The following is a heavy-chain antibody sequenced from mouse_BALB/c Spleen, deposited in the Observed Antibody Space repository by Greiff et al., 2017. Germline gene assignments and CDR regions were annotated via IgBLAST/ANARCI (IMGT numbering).Heavy chain of an antibody. D-gene: IGHD1-1*01. Sequence: VQVVESGAELVRPGTSVQVSCKASGYAFTNYLIEWVKQRPGQGLEWIGVINPGSGGTNYNEKFKGKATLTADKSSSTAYMQLSSLTSDDSAVYFCARFGYYGSSWFAYWGQGTLVTVSA. CDR1: GYAFTNYL. CDR3: ARFGYYGSSWFAY. J-gene: IGHJ3*01. V-gene: IGHV1-54*01. CDR2: INPGSGGT.